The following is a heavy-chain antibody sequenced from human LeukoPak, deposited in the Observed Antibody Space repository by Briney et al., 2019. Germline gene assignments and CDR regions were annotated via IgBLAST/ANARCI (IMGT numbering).Heavy chain of an antibody. D-gene: IGHD6-13*01. CDR3: AGEFSSSPASMDV. V-gene: IGHV3-21*06. J-gene: IGHJ6*02. CDR1: GFTFSTCR. CDR2: ITSSPSSI. Sequence: KTGGSLRLSCAASGFTFSTCRMEWVRQAPGKGLEWVSSITSSPSSIYYADSVKGRFTISRDNAKNSLYLQMNSLRAEDTAVYYCAGEFSSSPASMDVWGHGTTVTVSS.